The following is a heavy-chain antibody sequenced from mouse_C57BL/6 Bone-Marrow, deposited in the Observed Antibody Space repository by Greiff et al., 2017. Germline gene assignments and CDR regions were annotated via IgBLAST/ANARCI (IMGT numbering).Heavy chain of an antibody. CDR1: GFSLTSYG. CDR3: ASLLYQVAY. V-gene: IGHV2-6*01. J-gene: IGHJ3*01. Sequence: VQLQESGPGLVAPSQSLSITCTVSGFSLTSYGVAWVRQTPGKGLEWLGVIWGVGSTNYNSALNSRLSIRKDNSKSQVYLKMSSLQTDDTAMYYCASLLYQVAYWGQGTLVTDSA. D-gene: IGHD1-3*01. CDR2: IWGVGST.